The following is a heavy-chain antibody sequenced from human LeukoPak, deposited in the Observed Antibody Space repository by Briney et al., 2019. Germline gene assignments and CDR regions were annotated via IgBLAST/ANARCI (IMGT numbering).Heavy chain of an antibody. CDR1: GGSISSYY. CDR2: ISYSGST. CDR3: ARGRDGYNKAYFDY. V-gene: IGHV4-59*01. D-gene: IGHD5-24*01. Sequence: PSETLSLTCTVSGGSISSYYWSWIRQPPGKGLEWIGYISYSGSTNYNPSLKSRVTISVDTSKNQFSLKLSSVTTADTAVYYCARGRDGYNKAYFDYWGQGTLVTVSS. J-gene: IGHJ4*02.